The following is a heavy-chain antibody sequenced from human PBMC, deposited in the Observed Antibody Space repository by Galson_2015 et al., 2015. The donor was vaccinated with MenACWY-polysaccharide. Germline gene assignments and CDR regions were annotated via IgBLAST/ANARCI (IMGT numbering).Heavy chain of an antibody. CDR2: MNPNSGNT. Sequence: SVKVSCKASGYTFTSYDINWVRQATGQGLEWMGWMNPNSGNTGYAQKFQGRVTITADESTSTAYMELSSLRSEDTAVYYCAREPYSSSSIAFDIWGQGTMVTVSS. J-gene: IGHJ3*02. D-gene: IGHD6-6*01. CDR1: GYTFTSYD. CDR3: AREPYSSSSIAFDI. V-gene: IGHV1-8*01.